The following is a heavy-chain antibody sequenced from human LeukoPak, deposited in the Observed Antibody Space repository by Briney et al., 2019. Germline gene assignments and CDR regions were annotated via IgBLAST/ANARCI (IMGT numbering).Heavy chain of an antibody. CDR2: IKQDGTEK. J-gene: IGHJ6*03. D-gene: IGHD3-3*01. CDR1: GFTFTTYW. CDR3: ARNFFSLHMDV. V-gene: IGHV3-7*01. Sequence: GGSLRLSCAASGFTFTTYWMSWVRQAPGKGLEWVANIKQDGTEKYYVDSVKGRFTISRDNAKNSLYLQMNSLRAEDTAVYYCARNFFSLHMDVWGKGTTVSVSS.